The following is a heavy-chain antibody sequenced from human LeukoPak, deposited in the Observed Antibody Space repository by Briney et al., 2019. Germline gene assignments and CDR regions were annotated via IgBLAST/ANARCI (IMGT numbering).Heavy chain of an antibody. CDR3: ARGICGGDCYSGAFDI. J-gene: IGHJ3*02. Sequence: GGSLRLSCAASGFTVSSNYMSWVRQAPGKGLEWVSVIYSGGSTYYADSVKGRFTISRDNSKNTLYLQMNSLRAEDTAVYYCARGICGGDCYSGAFDIWGQGTMVTVSS. CDR1: GFTVSSNY. D-gene: IGHD2-21*02. CDR2: IYSGGST. V-gene: IGHV3-53*01.